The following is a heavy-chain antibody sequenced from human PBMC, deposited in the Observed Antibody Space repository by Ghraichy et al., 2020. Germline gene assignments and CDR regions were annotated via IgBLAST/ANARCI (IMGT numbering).Heavy chain of an antibody. J-gene: IGHJ4*02. V-gene: IGHV3-21*01. CDR1: GFTFSSYS. CDR2: ISSSSSYI. CDR3: ARGRTAMDPSGY. D-gene: IGHD5-18*01. Sequence: GGSLRLSCAASGFTFSSYSMNWVRQAPGKGLEWVSSISSSSSYIYYADSVKGRFTISRDNAKNSLYLQMNSLRAEDTAVYYCARGRTAMDPSGYWGQGTLVTVSS.